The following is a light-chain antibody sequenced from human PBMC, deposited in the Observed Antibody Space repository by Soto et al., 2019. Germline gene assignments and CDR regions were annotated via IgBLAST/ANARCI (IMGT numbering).Light chain of an antibody. CDR2: GAS. CDR1: ETVRTN. V-gene: IGKV3-15*01. CDR3: QQYYNWPAYT. Sequence: IVMTQSPVTLSVSPGDRVTLSCRASETVRTNLAWFQQKPGQTPRLLIFGASTRATGIPTRFTGSGSETEFTLTIDSLQSEDLAVYYCQQYYNWPAYTFGQGTKLEI. J-gene: IGKJ2*01.